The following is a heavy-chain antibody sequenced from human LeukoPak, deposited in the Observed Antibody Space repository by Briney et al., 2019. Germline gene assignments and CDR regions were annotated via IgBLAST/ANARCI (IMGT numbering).Heavy chain of an antibody. D-gene: IGHD5-18*01. CDR3: AREMVGGYGPDY. Sequence: PGGSLRLSCAASGFTFSSYWMHWVRQAPGKGLVWVSRIDSDGSSTSYADSVKGRFTISRDNAKNTLYLQMNSLRAEDTAVYYYAREMVGGYGPDYWGQGTLVTVSS. CDR1: GFTFSSYW. J-gene: IGHJ4*02. V-gene: IGHV3-74*01. CDR2: IDSDGSST.